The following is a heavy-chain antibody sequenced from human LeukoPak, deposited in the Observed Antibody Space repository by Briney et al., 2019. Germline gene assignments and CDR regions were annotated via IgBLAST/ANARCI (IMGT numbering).Heavy chain of an antibody. J-gene: IGHJ3*02. V-gene: IGHV3-66*01. CDR3: ARDRWELRYFDRPDAFDI. D-gene: IGHD3-9*01. CDR2: IYSGGST. CDR1: GFTVSSNY. Sequence: PGGSLRLSYAASGFTVSSNYMSWVRQAPGKGLEWVSVIYSGGSTYYADSVKGRFTISRDNSKNTLYLQMNSLRAEDTAVYYCARDRWELRYFDRPDAFDIWGQGTMVTVSS.